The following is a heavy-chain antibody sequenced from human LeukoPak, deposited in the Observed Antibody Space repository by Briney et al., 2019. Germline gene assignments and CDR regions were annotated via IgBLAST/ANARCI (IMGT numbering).Heavy chain of an antibody. Sequence: SGGSLRLSCAASGFTFSTSALGWVRQAPGKGLEWVSSINPSGGSTYYADFVKGRFIISRDNSKSTLYLQMNSLRGEDTAVYYCAKDLVLYSSSDYWGQGTLVTVSS. V-gene: IGHV3-23*01. CDR1: GFTFSTSA. CDR2: INPSGGST. CDR3: AKDLVLYSSSDY. J-gene: IGHJ4*02. D-gene: IGHD6-6*01.